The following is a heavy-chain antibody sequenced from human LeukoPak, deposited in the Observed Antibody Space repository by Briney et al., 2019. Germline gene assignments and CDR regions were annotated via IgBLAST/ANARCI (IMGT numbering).Heavy chain of an antibody. CDR3: AGESIVGATGNFDY. D-gene: IGHD1-26*01. Sequence: ASVKVSCKASGGTFSSYAISWVRQAPGQGPEWMGIINPSGGSTSYAQKFQGRVTMTRDTSTSTVYMELSSLRSEDTAVYYCAGESIVGATGNFDYWGQGTLVTVSS. CDR1: GGTFSSYA. V-gene: IGHV1-46*01. J-gene: IGHJ4*02. CDR2: INPSGGST.